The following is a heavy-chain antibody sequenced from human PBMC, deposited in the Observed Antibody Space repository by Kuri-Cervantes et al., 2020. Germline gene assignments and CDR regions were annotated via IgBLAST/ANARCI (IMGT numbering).Heavy chain of an antibody. CDR2: IKSKTDGGTT. V-gene: IGHV3-15*01. CDR3: TTESPVFDH. Sequence: ETLSLTCAVSGYSISSGYYWGWIRQPPGKGLEWVGRIKSKTDGGTTDYATPVKARFTISRDDSRNTLYLQMKSLKSEDTAVYYCTTESPVFDHWGQGSLVTVSS. CDR1: GYSISSGYY. J-gene: IGHJ4*02.